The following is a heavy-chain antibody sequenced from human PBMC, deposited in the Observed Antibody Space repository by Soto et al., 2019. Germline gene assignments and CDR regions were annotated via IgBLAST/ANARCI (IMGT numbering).Heavy chain of an antibody. J-gene: IGHJ4*02. D-gene: IGHD3-22*01. Sequence: QITLKESGPTLVKPTQTLTLTCTFSGFSLSTSGVGVGWIRQPPGKALEWLALIYWDDDKRYSPPLKSRLTITXXTXKXXVVPTITNMDPVDTATYYCAPRRSYYYDSSGYYDYWGQGTLVTVSS. CDR3: APRRSYYYDSSGYYDY. CDR1: GFSLSTSGVG. V-gene: IGHV2-5*02. CDR2: IYWDDDK.